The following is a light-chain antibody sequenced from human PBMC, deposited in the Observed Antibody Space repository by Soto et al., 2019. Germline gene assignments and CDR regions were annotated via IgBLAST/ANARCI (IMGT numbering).Light chain of an antibody. V-gene: IGKV3-20*01. CDR2: GAS. CDR3: QQYGSSPYT. Sequence: EIVVTQSPGTLSLSPGERATLSCRASQSVSSSYLAWYQQKPGQAPRLLIYGASSRATGIPDRFSGSGSGTDFTLTINRLEPEDFAVYYCQQYGSSPYTFCQGTKLQI. CDR1: QSVSSSY. J-gene: IGKJ2*01.